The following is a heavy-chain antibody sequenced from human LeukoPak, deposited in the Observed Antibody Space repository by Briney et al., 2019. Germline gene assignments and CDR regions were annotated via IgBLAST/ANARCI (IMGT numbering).Heavy chain of an antibody. J-gene: IGHJ6*03. CDR2: ISSSSSTI. CDR3: ARDSHRRRYSYGFTNAYYMDV. D-gene: IGHD5-18*01. CDR1: GFTFSSYS. Sequence: PGGSLRLSCAASGFTFSSYSMNWVRQAPGKGLEWVSYISSSSSTIYYADSVKGRFTISRDNAKNSLYLQMNSLRAEDTAVYYCARDSHRRRYSYGFTNAYYMDVWGEGTTVTVSS. V-gene: IGHV3-48*01.